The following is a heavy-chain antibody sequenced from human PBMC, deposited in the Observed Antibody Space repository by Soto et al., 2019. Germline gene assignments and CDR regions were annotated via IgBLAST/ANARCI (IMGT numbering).Heavy chain of an antibody. D-gene: IGHD1-7*01. CDR2: IYFSGTT. J-gene: IGHJ4*02. CDR3: ATSTTRPNWKYHC. V-gene: IGHV4-39*01. Sequence: QLQLQESGPGLVKPSETLSLTCTVSGDSITSSSYYWGWIRQPPGKGLEWIGSIYFSGTTYYNPSLKTRVTISVDTSKSQFSLTLSSVTAADTAVYYCATSTTRPNWKYHCWGRGTLVTVSS. CDR1: GDSITSSSYY.